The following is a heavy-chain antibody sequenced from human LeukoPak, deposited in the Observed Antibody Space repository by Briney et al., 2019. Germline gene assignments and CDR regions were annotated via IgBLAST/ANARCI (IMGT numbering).Heavy chain of an antibody. J-gene: IGHJ5*02. V-gene: IGHV1-69*13. CDR1: RGTFTSYA. Sequence: ASVKVSCKTSRGTFTSYAITWVRQAPGQGLEWKGKIIPISGTTNYAQKFQGRVTFTADESTSTAYMELSSLRSEDTALYYCARKLRLGGNWFDPWGQGTLVTVSS. D-gene: IGHD1-26*01. CDR2: IIPISGTT. CDR3: ARKLRLGGNWFDP.